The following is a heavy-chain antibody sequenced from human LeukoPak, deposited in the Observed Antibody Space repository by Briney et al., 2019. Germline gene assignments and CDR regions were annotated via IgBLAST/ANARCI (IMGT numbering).Heavy chain of an antibody. Sequence: GGSLRLSCAASGFTVSSNYMNWVRQAPGKGLEWVSVIYSGGSTYYADSVKGRFTISRDNSKNTLYLQMNSLRAEDTAVYYCARVNVDTPMGLELAYFDYWGQGTLVTVSS. D-gene: IGHD5-18*01. CDR2: IYSGGST. J-gene: IGHJ4*02. V-gene: IGHV3-53*01. CDR1: GFTVSSNY. CDR3: ARVNVDTPMGLELAYFDY.